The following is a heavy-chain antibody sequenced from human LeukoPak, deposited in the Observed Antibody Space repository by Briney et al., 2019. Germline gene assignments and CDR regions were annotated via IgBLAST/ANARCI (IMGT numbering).Heavy chain of an antibody. D-gene: IGHD3-22*01. CDR3: ARDYYDSSGLFDP. V-gene: IGHV3-30-3*01. J-gene: IGHJ5*02. CDR1: GFSFSSYA. Sequence: GGSLRLSCAASGFSFSSYAMHWVRQAPGKGLEWVAVISYDGSNKYYADSVKGRFTISRDNSKNTLYLQMNSLRAEDTAVYYCARDYYDSSGLFDPWGQGTLVTVSS. CDR2: ISYDGSNK.